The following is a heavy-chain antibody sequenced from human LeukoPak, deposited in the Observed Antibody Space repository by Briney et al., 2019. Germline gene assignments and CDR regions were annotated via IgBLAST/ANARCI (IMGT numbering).Heavy chain of an antibody. D-gene: IGHD3-10*01. CDR3: AGDSYYYGSGSYGAFDI. Sequence: PSETLALTRAAYGGSFSGYYWSWIRQPPGKGLEWIGEINHSGSTNYNPSLNSRLTISVDTSKTQFSLKLSSVTAADTAVYYCAGDSYYYGSGSYGAFDIWGQGTMLTASS. J-gene: IGHJ3*02. V-gene: IGHV4-34*01. CDR2: INHSGST. CDR1: GGSFSGYY.